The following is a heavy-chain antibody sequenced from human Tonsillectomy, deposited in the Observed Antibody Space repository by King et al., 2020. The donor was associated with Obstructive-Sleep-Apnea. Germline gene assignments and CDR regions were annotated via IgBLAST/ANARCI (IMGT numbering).Heavy chain of an antibody. CDR3: AGDSGGWYYFEY. CDR2: ICSSGSTI. Sequence: VQLVESGGGLVQPGGSLRLSCASSRFTFSSYEMNWVRQAPGKGLEWRSYICSSGSTIYYADSVKGRFTISRDNAKNSLYLQMNSLRAEDTAVYYCAGDSGGWYYFEYWGQGTLVTVSS. V-gene: IGHV3-48*03. D-gene: IGHD6-19*01. J-gene: IGHJ4*02. CDR1: RFTFSSYE.